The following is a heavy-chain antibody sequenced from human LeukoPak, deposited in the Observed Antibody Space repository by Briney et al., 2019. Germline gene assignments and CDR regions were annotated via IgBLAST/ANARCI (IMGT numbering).Heavy chain of an antibody. CDR3: AKGGVAGKMSYNWFDP. CDR2: IIGSGGST. D-gene: IGHD6-19*01. V-gene: IGHV3-23*01. J-gene: IGHJ5*02. CDR1: GFTFGSHS. Sequence: PGGPLRLSCKASGFTFGSHSMNWVRQSPGKGLEWVSAIIGSGGSTYYADSVKGQFTISRDNSKNALYLQVNTVGAEDSAVLYCAKGGVAGKMSYNWFDPWGQGTLVTVSS.